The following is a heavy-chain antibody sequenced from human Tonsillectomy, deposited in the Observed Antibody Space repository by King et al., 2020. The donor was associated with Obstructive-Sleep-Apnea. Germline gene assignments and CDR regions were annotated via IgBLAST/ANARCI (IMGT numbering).Heavy chain of an antibody. D-gene: IGHD3-10*01. J-gene: IGHJ5*02. CDR2: INPNRGVT. V-gene: IGHV1-2*04. CDR3: ARAGSSRVNWFDP. CDR1: GYTFTGYY. Sequence: VQLVESGAEVKKPGASVKVSCKASGYTFTGYYMHWVRQAPGQGLEWMVWINPNRGVTNYAQKFQGWVTMTMDTSISSAYLELSRLRSDDTAVYYCARAGSSRVNWFDPWGQGTLVTVSS.